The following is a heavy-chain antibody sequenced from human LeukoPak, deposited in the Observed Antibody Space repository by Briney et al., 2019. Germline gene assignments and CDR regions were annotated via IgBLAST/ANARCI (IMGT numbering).Heavy chain of an antibody. CDR2: ISGSGGST. CDR3: AKDRIVIVGGIGGQALRWKNAFDI. Sequence: GGSLRLSCAASGFTSSSYAMSWVRQAPGKGLEWVSGISGSGGSTYYADCVKGRFTISRDNSKNTLYLQMNSLRDEDTAVYYCAKDRIVIVGGIGGQALRWKNAFDIWGQGTVVTVSS. CDR1: GFTSSSYA. V-gene: IGHV3-23*01. J-gene: IGHJ3*02. D-gene: IGHD2/OR15-2a*01.